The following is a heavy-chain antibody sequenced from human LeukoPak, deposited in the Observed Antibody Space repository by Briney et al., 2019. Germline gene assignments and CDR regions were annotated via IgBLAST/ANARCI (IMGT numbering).Heavy chain of an antibody. CDR3: ARHRSRDGYNHYWYFDL. CDR2: IYYSGST. D-gene: IGHD5-24*01. CDR1: GGSISSYY. V-gene: IGHV4-59*08. Sequence: SETLSLTCTVSGGSISSYYWSWLRQPPGKGLEWIAYIYYSGSTNYNPSLKSRVTISVDTSKNQFSLKMSSVTAADTAVYYCARHRSRDGYNHYWYFDLWGRGTLVTVSS. J-gene: IGHJ2*01.